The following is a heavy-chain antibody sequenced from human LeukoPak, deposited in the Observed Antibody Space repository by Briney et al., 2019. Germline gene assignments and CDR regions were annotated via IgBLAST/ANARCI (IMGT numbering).Heavy chain of an antibody. V-gene: IGHV1-2*02. CDR2: INPNSGGT. CDR3: ARAVRSYDAFDI. CDR1: GYTFTGYY. D-gene: IGHD1-26*01. Sequence: ASVKVSCKASGYTFTGYYMHWVRQAPGQGLEWMGWINPNSGGTNYAQKFQGRATMTRDTSISTAYMELSRLRSDDTAVYYCARAVRSYDAFDIWGQGTMVTVSS. J-gene: IGHJ3*02.